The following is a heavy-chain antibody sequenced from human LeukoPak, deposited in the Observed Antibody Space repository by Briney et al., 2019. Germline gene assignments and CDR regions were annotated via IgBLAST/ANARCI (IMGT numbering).Heavy chain of an antibody. Sequence: PGGSLRLSCAASGFTFSSFSMNWVRQVPGKGLEWVSSIGSTSPYKYYADSVKGRFTISRDDATNSVFLQMSSLRVDDTAVYFCAREGKVDHDGYSLYYYALDVWGKGTTVTVSS. V-gene: IGHV3-21*06. CDR1: GFTFSSFS. J-gene: IGHJ6*04. D-gene: IGHD5-24*01. CDR2: IGSTSPYK. CDR3: AREGKVDHDGYSLYYYALDV.